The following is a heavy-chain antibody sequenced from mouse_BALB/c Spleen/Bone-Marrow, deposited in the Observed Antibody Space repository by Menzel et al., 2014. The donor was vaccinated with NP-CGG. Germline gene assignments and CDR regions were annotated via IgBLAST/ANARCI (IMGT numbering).Heavy chain of an antibody. CDR3: ARFYYGSNYAMDY. CDR1: GYSFTGYT. J-gene: IGHJ4*01. D-gene: IGHD1-1*01. CDR2: INPYNGVI. V-gene: IGHV1-18*01. Sequence: EVQLQESGPELVKPGASMKISCKASGYSFTGYTMNWVKQSHGKNLEWIGLINPYNGVINNNQKFKGKATFTVDKSSSTAYMELLSLTSEDSAVYYCARFYYGSNYAMDYWGQGTSVTVSS.